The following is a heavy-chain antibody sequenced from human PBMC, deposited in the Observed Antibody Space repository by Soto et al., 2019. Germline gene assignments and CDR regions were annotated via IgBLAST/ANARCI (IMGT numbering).Heavy chain of an antibody. CDR2: IYTSGST. D-gene: IGHD6-19*01. CDR1: GGSISSYY. J-gene: IGHJ3*02. Sequence: QVQLQESGPGLVKPSETLSLTCTVSGGSISSYYWSWIRQPAGKGLEWIGRIYTSGSTNYNPSLKSRVTMSVDTCKNPFSLKLSSVTAADTAVYYCARVSPSNEYSSGWYDHAFDIWGQGTMVTVSS. CDR3: ARVSPSNEYSSGWYDHAFDI. V-gene: IGHV4-4*07.